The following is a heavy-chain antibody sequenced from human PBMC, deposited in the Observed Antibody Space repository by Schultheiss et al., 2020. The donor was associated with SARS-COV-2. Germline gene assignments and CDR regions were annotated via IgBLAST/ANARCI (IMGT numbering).Heavy chain of an antibody. CDR2: IYYSGST. V-gene: IGHV4-39*07. CDR3: ARGPYSDYDSSAYGH. D-gene: IGHD3-22*01. Sequence: SETLSLTCTVSGGSITSYYWGWIRQPPGKGLEWIGSIYYSGSTYYNSSLKSRVTISVDTSKNQFSLKLSSVTAADTAVYYCARGPYSDYDSSAYGHWGQGTLVTVSS. CDR1: GGSITSYY. J-gene: IGHJ4*02.